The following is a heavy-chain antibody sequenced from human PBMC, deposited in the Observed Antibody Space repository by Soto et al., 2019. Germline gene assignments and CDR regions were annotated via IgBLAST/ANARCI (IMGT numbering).Heavy chain of an antibody. J-gene: IGHJ6*02. CDR2: IHYSGSV. D-gene: IGHD2-21*02. V-gene: IGHV4-30-4*01. CDR1: GGSISYDHYH. CDR3: AREDDGGDRDYYGLDV. Sequence: QVQLQESGPGLVRPSQTLSLTCTVSGGSISYDHYHWTWLRQPPGKGLEWIGYIHYSGSVFYNPSLLSRLSMSVDTSKNLFSLKLSSVTAADTAVYFCAREDDGGDRDYYGLDVWGQGTTVTVSS.